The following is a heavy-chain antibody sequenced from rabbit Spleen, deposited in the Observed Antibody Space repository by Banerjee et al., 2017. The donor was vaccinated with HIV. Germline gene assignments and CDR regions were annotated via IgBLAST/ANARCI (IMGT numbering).Heavy chain of an antibody. CDR3: ARDLTDAIGWNFGW. V-gene: IGHV1S45*01. D-gene: IGHD4-1*01. Sequence: QLEESGGGLVKPGGTLTLTCKASGFSLSSKYWIFWVRQAPGKGLEWIACIATDFGSTASGKWAKGRFTISKTSSTMLTLEMTSLTGADTATYFCARDLTDAIGWNFGWWGPVTLVTVS. J-gene: IGHJ4*01. CDR1: GFSLSSKYW. CDR2: IATDFGST.